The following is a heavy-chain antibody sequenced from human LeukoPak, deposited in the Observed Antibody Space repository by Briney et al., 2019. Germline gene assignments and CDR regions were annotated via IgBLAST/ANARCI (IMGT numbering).Heavy chain of an antibody. Sequence: GGSLRLSCAASGFTFSSYWMSWVRQAPGKGLEWVANIKQAGSEKYYVDSVKGRFTISRDNAKNSLYLQMNSLRAEDTAVYYCARVRGGVWGSYRYDYWGQGTLVTVSS. J-gene: IGHJ4*02. CDR3: ARVRGGVWGSYRYDY. V-gene: IGHV3-7*01. CDR2: IKQAGSEK. D-gene: IGHD3-16*02. CDR1: GFTFSSYW.